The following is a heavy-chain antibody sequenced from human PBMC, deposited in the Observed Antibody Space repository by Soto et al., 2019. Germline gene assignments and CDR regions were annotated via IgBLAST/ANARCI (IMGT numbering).Heavy chain of an antibody. V-gene: IGHV3-23*01. J-gene: IGHJ6*02. Sequence: EVQLLESGGGLEQPGGSLRLSCAASGFTFSSYAMSWVRQAPGKGLEWVSTISGSGSSTYYADSVKGRFTISRDNYKNTLYLQMNSLRAEDTAVYYCAKVRTPEPYYYYYGMDVWGQGTTVTVSS. D-gene: IGHD1-26*01. CDR2: ISGSGSST. CDR1: GFTFSSYA. CDR3: AKVRTPEPYYYYYGMDV.